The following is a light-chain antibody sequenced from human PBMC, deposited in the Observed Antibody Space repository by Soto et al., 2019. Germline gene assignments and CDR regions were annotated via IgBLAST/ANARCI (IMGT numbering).Light chain of an antibody. Sequence: AIHLTQSPSSLSASVGDRVTITCRASQGISSALAWYQHKPGRPPRVLIYDASSLQSGVPSRFSGSESGTDCTLTISSLQPEDPATYYCQQLNSYPFTFGQGTRLEIK. CDR2: DAS. V-gene: IGKV1-13*02. J-gene: IGKJ5*01. CDR3: QQLNSYPFT. CDR1: QGISSA.